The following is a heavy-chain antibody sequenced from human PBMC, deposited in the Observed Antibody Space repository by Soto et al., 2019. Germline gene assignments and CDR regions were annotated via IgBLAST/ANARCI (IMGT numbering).Heavy chain of an antibody. Sequence: SETLSLTCTVSGGSISSYYWSWIRQPPGKGLEWIGYIYYSGSTNYNPSLKSRVTISVDTSKNQFSLKLSSVTAADTAVYYCARGYVVAVAAWSPLFDPWRQGTMVTVS. CDR3: ARGYVVAVAAWSPLFDP. V-gene: IGHV4-59*01. J-gene: IGHJ5*02. CDR1: GGSISSYY. CDR2: IYYSGST. D-gene: IGHD2-15*01.